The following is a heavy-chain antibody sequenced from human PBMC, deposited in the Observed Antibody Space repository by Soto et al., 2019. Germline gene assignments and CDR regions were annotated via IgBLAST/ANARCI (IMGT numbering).Heavy chain of an antibody. CDR2: IYSGST. D-gene: IGHD6-13*01. CDR1: GGSISTGNYY. V-gene: IGHV4-39*01. Sequence: PSETLSLTCSVSGGSISTGNYYWGWIRQPPGKGPEWIGSIYSGSTYYNPSLKSRVTISEDTSKNQFSLKLTSVTAADTAVYYCTRIRSLSAAVPKYFDPWGQGILVTVSS. J-gene: IGHJ5*02. CDR3: TRIRSLSAAVPKYFDP.